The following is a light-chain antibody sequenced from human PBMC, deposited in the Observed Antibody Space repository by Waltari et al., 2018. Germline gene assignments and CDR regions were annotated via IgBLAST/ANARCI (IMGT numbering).Light chain of an antibody. V-gene: IGLV3-19*01. J-gene: IGLJ2*01. CDR3: HSRDSSGNVL. CDR2: GKN. Sequence: SSELTQYPAVSVALGPTVRITSQGASLQTYHVSLFHQKPGQAPALVIYGKNNRPSGIPDRFSASSSGSTASLTIMGDQAEDEADYYCHSRDSSGNVLIGGGTKLTVV. CDR1: SLQTYH.